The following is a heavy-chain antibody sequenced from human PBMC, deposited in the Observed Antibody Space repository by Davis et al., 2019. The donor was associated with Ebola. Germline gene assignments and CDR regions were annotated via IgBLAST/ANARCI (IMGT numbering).Heavy chain of an antibody. CDR2: ISSSSSYI. CDR3: AKVLYYYDSSGYRDY. Sequence: PGGSLRLSCAASGFTFSSYSMNWVRQAPGKGLEWVSSISSSSSYIYYADSVKGRFTISRDNAKNSLYLQMNSLRAEDTAVYYCAKVLYYYDSSGYRDYWGQGTLVTVSS. CDR1: GFTFSSYS. V-gene: IGHV3-21*04. D-gene: IGHD3-22*01. J-gene: IGHJ4*02.